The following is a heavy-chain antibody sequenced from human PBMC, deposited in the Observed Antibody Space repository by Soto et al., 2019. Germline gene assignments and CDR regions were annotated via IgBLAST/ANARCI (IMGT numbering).Heavy chain of an antibody. V-gene: IGHV1-2*02. D-gene: IGHD2-15*01. Sequence: QVQLVQSGAEVKKPGASVKVSCKASGYTFTGYYMQWVRQAPGQGLEWMAWINPKSGGTNYTQRFQGRVTMTRDTSISTAYMELRRLTSDDTDVYFCARPPGVGTSGTVFDYWGQGTLVTVSS. J-gene: IGHJ4*02. CDR3: ARPPGVGTSGTVFDY. CDR2: INPKSGGT. CDR1: GYTFTGYY.